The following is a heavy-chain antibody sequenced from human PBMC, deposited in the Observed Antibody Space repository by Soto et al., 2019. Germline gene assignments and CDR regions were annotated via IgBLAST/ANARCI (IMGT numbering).Heavy chain of an antibody. Sequence: VGSLRLSCEVSGFTLSDHYIDWVRQAPGKGLEWLGRSRDKGQGYNTAYAASVKGRFTTSRDESKNSVYLQMNSLRAEDTAVYHCAKVGVWGNLRYWPDFWGQGTLVTVSS. CDR3: AKVGVWGNLRYWPDF. CDR1: GFTLSDHY. CDR2: SRDKGQGYNT. V-gene: IGHV3-72*01. J-gene: IGHJ4*02. D-gene: IGHD3-16*02.